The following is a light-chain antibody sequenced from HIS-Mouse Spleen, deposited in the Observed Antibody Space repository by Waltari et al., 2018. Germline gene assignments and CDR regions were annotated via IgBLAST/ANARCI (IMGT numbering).Light chain of an antibody. CDR2: EVS. J-gene: IGLJ1*01. CDR1: SSDVGGYNH. V-gene: IGLV2-14*01. Sequence: QSALTQPASVSGSPGQSITISCTGTSSDVGGYNHVSCYQQHPGKAPKLMIYEVSNRPSGVSNRFSGSKSGNTASLTISGLQAEDEADYYCSSYTSSSTLYVFGTGTKVTVL. CDR3: SSYTSSSTLYV.